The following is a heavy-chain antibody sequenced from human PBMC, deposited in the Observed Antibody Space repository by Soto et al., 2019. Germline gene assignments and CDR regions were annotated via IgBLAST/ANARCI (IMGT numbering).Heavy chain of an antibody. V-gene: IGHV3-23*01. Sequence: EVQLLESGGGLVQPGGSLRLSCAASGFTFSNYAMSWVRQTPGKGLEWVSTISGGGGNTYYPDSVKGRFTISRDNYKDTEYLQMNSLPAEDTAIYYCAKHRLGRGADYWGQGALVTVTS. CDR1: GFTFSNYA. D-gene: IGHD3-16*02. CDR2: ISGGGGNT. CDR3: AKHRLGRGADY. J-gene: IGHJ4*02.